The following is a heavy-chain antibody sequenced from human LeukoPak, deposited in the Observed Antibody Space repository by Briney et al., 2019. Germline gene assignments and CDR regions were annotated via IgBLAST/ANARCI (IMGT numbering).Heavy chain of an antibody. CDR2: IYYSGST. CDR3: ARVSTQPGSSSYYFDY. J-gene: IGHJ4*02. D-gene: IGHD3-10*01. CDR1: GGSISSGDYS. Sequence: SETLSLTCTVSGGSISSGDYSWSWIRQPPGKGLEWIASIYYSGSTYYNPSLKTRVIISVQTSKNQFSLEVTSVTAADTAVYYCARVSTQPGSSSYYFDYWGQGTLVTVSS. V-gene: IGHV4-30-4*01.